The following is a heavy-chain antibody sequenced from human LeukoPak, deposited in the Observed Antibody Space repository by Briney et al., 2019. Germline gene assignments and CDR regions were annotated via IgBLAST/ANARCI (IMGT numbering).Heavy chain of an antibody. J-gene: IGHJ4*02. V-gene: IGHV1-18*01. CDR1: GYTFTSYG. CDR2: ISAYNGNT. CDR3: ARVAWLRTAGDY. D-gene: IGHD5-12*01. Sequence: ASVKVSCKASGYTFTSYGISWVRQAPGQGLEWMGWISAYNGNTNYAQKLQGRVTVTTDTSTSTAYMELRSLRSDDTAVYYCARVAWLRTAGDYWGQGTLVTVSS.